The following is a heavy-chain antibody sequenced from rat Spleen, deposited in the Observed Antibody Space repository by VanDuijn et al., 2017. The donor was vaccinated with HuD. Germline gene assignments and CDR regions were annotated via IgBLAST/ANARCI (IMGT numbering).Heavy chain of an antibody. D-gene: IGHD1-10*01. V-gene: IGHV5S13*01. J-gene: IGHJ3*01. Sequence: EVQLVESGGGLVQPGRSLKVSCAASGFTFSDYAMAWVRQTPTRGLEWVASISPSGGSTYYRDSVEDRFTISRDNVENTVYLQMSSLRSEDTDSYYCGRDEIYHNYGWFAYWGQGTLITVSS. CDR3: GRDEIYHNYGWFAY. CDR1: GFTFSDYA. CDR2: ISPSGGST.